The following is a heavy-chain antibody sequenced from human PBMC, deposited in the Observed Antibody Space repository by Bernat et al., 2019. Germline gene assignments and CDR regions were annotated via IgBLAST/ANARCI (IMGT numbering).Heavy chain of an antibody. Sequence: QVQLQESGPGLVKPSETLSLTCTVSGGSISSGGYYSSWIRQHPGKGLEWIGYIYYSGSTYYNPSLKSRLTISIDTSENQFSLKLSSVTAADTAVYYCARGYLDSSGYLITNWGQGTLVTVSS. V-gene: IGHV4-31*03. D-gene: IGHD3-22*01. CDR3: ARGYLDSSGYLITN. CDR2: IYYSGST. CDR1: GGSISSGGYY. J-gene: IGHJ4*02.